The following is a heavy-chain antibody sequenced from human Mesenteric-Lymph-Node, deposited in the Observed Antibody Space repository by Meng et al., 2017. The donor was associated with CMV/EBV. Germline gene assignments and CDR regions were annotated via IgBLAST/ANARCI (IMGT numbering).Heavy chain of an antibody. Sequence: ASVKVSCKASGYTFTSYGISWVRQAPGQGLEWMGIINPSGGSTSYAQKFQGRVTMTRDTSTSTVYMELSSLRSEDTAVYYCARTYSGSYDYWGQGTLVTVSS. CDR1: GYTFTSYG. D-gene: IGHD1-26*01. CDR3: ARTYSGSYDY. J-gene: IGHJ4*02. CDR2: INPSGGST. V-gene: IGHV1-46*01.